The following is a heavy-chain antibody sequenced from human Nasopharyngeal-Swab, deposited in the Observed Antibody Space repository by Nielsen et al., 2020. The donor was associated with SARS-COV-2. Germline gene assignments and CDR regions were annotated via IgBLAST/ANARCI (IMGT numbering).Heavy chain of an antibody. CDR1: GFTFSSYS. CDR3: ARDPGRWVRGVYY. Sequence: LSLTCAASGFTFSSYSMNWVRQAPGKGLEWVSSISSSSSYIYYAGSVKGRFTISRDNAKNSLYLQMNSLRAEDTAVYYCARDPGRWVRGVYYWGQGTLVTVSS. CDR2: ISSSSSYI. J-gene: IGHJ4*02. V-gene: IGHV3-21*01. D-gene: IGHD3-10*01.